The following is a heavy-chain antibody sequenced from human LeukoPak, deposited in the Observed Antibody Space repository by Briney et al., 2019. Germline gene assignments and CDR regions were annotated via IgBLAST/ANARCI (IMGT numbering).Heavy chain of an antibody. CDR3: ARVEVGGKPDI. Sequence: PSETLTLTCAVYRGSFSGYYWSWIRQPPGKGLEWIGEINHSGSTNYNPSLKSRVTISVDTSKNQFSLKLSSVTAADTAVYYCARVEVGGKPDIWGQGTMVTVSS. J-gene: IGHJ3*02. CDR1: RGSFSGYY. V-gene: IGHV4-34*01. D-gene: IGHD3-10*01. CDR2: INHSGST.